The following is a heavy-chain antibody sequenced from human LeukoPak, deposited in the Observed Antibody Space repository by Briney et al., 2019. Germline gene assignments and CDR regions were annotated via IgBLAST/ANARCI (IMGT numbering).Heavy chain of an antibody. Sequence: GGSLRLSCAASGFTFSSYGMHWVRQAPGKGLEWVAVISYDGSNKYYADSVKGRFTISRDNSKNTLYLQMNSLRAEDTAVYYCAKDHYDSSGYYYATDYWGQGTLVTVSS. CDR3: AKDHYDSSGYYYATDY. D-gene: IGHD3-22*01. CDR1: GFTFSSYG. J-gene: IGHJ4*02. CDR2: ISYDGSNK. V-gene: IGHV3-30*18.